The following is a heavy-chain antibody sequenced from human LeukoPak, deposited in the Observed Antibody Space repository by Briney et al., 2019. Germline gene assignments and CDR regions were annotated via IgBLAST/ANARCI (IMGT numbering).Heavy chain of an antibody. D-gene: IGHD3-22*01. V-gene: IGHV4-39*07. CDR1: GGSISSSSYY. Sequence: SETLSLTCTVSGGSISSSSYYWGWIRQPPGKGLEWIGSIYYSGSTYYNPSLKSRVTISVDTSKNQFSLKLSSATAADTAVYYCARDPIVVVITSGGNAFDIWGQGTMVTVSS. CDR3: ARDPIVVVITSGGNAFDI. CDR2: IYYSGST. J-gene: IGHJ3*02.